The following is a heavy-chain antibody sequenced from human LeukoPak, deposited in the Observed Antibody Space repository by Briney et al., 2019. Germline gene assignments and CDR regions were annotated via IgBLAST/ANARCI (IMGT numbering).Heavy chain of an antibody. Sequence: ASVKVPCKASGYTFTSYYMHWVRQAPGQGLEWMGIINPSGGSTNYAQKFQGRVTMTRDTSTNTVYMELSSLRSEDTAVYYCARGPSITMVRGGQWYYYMDVWGKGTTVTISS. CDR3: ARGPSITMVRGGQWYYYMDV. J-gene: IGHJ6*03. CDR1: GYTFTSYY. CDR2: INPSGGST. V-gene: IGHV1-46*01. D-gene: IGHD3-10*01.